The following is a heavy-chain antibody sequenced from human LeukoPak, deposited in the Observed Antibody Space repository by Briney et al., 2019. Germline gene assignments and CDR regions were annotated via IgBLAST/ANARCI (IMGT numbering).Heavy chain of an antibody. D-gene: IGHD1-7*01. V-gene: IGHV3-30-3*01. CDR3: ASLELLGY. CDR1: GFTLSSYA. J-gene: IGHJ4*02. CDR2: ISYDGSNK. Sequence: GGSLRLSCAASGFTLSSYAMHWVRQAPGKGLEWVAVISYDGSNKYYADSVKGRFTISRDNSKNTLYLQMNSLRAEDTAVYYCASLELLGYWGQRTLVTVSS.